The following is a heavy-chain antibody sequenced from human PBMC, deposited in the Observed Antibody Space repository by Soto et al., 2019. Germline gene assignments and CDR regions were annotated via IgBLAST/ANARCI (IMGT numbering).Heavy chain of an antibody. V-gene: IGHV4-4*02. CDR3: ERDLHQGHFDY. CDR2: IYHSGST. CDR1: GGSISISNL. J-gene: IGHJ4*02. Sequence: SETXSLTCSFSGGSISISNLCSCFRQPPGKGLEWIGEIYHSGSTNYNTSLNSRVTISVDKSKKQFSLKLSSVTAADTDVYYCERDLHQGHFDYWGQGTLVTVSS.